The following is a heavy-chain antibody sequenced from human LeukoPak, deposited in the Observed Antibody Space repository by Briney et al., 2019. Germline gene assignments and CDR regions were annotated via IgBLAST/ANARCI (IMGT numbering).Heavy chain of an antibody. J-gene: IGHJ4*02. CDR2: IHDNGVGT. CDR1: GFTFSSYA. V-gene: IGHV3-23*01. CDR3: AKQVSAPGPIDY. Sequence: GGSLRLSCAASGFTFSSYAMSWVRQAPGKGLEWVSAIHDNGVGTFYADFVKGRFTIPRDNSKNTLYLQINSLRAEDTAVYYCAKQVSAPGPIDYWGQGTLVTVSS.